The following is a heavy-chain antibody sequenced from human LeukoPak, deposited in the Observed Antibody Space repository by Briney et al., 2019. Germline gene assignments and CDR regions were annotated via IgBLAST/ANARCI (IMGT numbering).Heavy chain of an antibody. CDR1: GFTFSSYE. D-gene: IGHD6-6*01. CDR2: ISESGTTM. V-gene: IGHV3-48*03. J-gene: IGHJ4*02. CDR3: ASSSSFPFDY. Sequence: PGGSLRLSCAASGFTFSSYEMSWVRQVPGKGLEWISYISESGTTMSYADSVKGRFTISRDNSKNTLYLQMNSLRAEDTAVYYCASSSSFPFDYWGQGTLVTVSP.